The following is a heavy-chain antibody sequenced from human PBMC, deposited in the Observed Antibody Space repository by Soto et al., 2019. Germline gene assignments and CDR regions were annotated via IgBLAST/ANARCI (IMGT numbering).Heavy chain of an antibody. D-gene: IGHD2-2*01. Sequence: QVQLQQWGAGLLKPSETLSLTCAVYGGSFSGYYWSWIRQPPGKGLEWIGEISQGGSSNYNPSLMSLVTRSEDTSKNQFSLKLSSVTAADTAVYYCAGGDIVVVPAAKVDYYYMDVWGKGTTVTVSS. CDR2: ISQGGSS. V-gene: IGHV4-34*02. CDR3: AGGDIVVVPAAKVDYYYMDV. J-gene: IGHJ6*03. CDR1: GGSFSGYY.